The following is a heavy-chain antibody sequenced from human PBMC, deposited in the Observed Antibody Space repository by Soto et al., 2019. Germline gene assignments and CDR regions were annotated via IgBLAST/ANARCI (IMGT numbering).Heavy chain of an antibody. J-gene: IGHJ6*02. Sequence: ASVKVSCKASGYTFTGNYMHWVRQAPGQGLEWMGWINPNSGGTNYAQKFQGWVTMTRDTSISTAYMELSRLRSDDTAVYYCARGKLEPYYYYGMDVWGQGTTVTVSS. CDR3: ARGKLEPYYYYGMDV. CDR2: INPNSGGT. CDR1: GYTFTGNY. V-gene: IGHV1-2*04. D-gene: IGHD1-1*01.